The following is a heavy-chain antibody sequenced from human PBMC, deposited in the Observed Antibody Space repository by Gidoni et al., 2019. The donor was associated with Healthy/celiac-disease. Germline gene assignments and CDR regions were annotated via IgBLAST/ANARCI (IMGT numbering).Heavy chain of an antibody. D-gene: IGHD7-27*01. CDR3: ARGLRYGNWGD. CDR2: INHSGST. Sequence: QVQLPQWGAGLLKPSATLSLTCAVYGGSFSGYYWSWIRQPPGKGLEWIGEINHSGSTNYTPSLKSRVPISVDTSKNQFSLKLSSVNAADTAVYYCARGLRYGNWGDWGQGTLVTVSS. J-gene: IGHJ4*02. V-gene: IGHV4-34*01. CDR1: GGSFSGYY.